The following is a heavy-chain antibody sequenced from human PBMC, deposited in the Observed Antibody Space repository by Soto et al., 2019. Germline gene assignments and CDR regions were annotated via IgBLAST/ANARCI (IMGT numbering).Heavy chain of an antibody. V-gene: IGHV3-23*01. J-gene: IGHJ3*02. CDR3: AKTTDGWFSAFET. Sequence: GGSQSLSCAASGFAFRSYAMSWVRQAPGKGLEWVSAISGSGTTAYYADSVKGRFIFSRDNPKNTMYLQMNSLRAEDTAVYFCAKTTDGWFSAFETWGQGTVVTVSS. CDR2: ISGSGTTA. CDR1: GFAFRSYA. D-gene: IGHD6-19*01.